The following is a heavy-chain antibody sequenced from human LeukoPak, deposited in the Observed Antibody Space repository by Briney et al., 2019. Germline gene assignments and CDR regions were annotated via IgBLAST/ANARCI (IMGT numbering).Heavy chain of an antibody. CDR1: GFAFSSYW. CDR3: ARDWKQLWLETYYYYGMDV. D-gene: IGHD5-18*01. J-gene: IGHJ6*02. Sequence: GGSLRLSCAASGFAFSSYWMSWVRQAPGKGLEWVASVNQDESEKSYVDSAKGRFTISRDNANQSLYLQMNPLTAQDTAVYYCARDWKQLWLETYYYYGMDVWGQGTTVTVS. CDR2: VNQDESEK. V-gene: IGHV3-7*01.